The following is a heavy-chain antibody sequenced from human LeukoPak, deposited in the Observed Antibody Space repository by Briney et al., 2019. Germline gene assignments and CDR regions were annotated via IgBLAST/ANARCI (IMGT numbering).Heavy chain of an antibody. CDR2: ISSSSFKI. Sequence: PAGRPLRLSCAASEFTFVRYAMNWVHQAPGKGLEWVSYISSSSFKIGYADSVKGRFTISRDNSKNSMYLQMDSPRVEDTAVYYCVRDPSYGSSWYYYMDVWGKGTTVTVSS. D-gene: IGHD6-13*01. CDR3: VRDPSYGSSWYYYMDV. CDR1: EFTFVRYA. V-gene: IGHV3-48*04. J-gene: IGHJ6*03.